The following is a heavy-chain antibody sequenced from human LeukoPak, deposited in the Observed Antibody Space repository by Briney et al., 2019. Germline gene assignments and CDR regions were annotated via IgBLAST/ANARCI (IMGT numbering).Heavy chain of an antibody. V-gene: IGHV4-34*01. Sequence: SETLSLTCAVYGGSFSGYYWSWIRQPPGKGLEWIGETNHSGSTNYNPSLKSRVTISVDTSKNQFSLKLSSVTAADTAVYYCASLLYYYGSGSRWGQGTLVTVSS. D-gene: IGHD3-10*01. CDR1: GGSFSGYY. J-gene: IGHJ4*02. CDR2: TNHSGST. CDR3: ASLLYYYGSGSR.